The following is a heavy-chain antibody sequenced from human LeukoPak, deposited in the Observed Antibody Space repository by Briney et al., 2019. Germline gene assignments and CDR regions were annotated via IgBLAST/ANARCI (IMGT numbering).Heavy chain of an antibody. Sequence: GASVKVSCKASGYTFTSYGISWVRQARGQGLEWMGWISAYNGNTNYAQKLQGRVTMTTDTSTSTAYMELRSLRSDDTAVYYCARDARKWELLPNYFDYWGQGTLVTVSS. J-gene: IGHJ4*02. D-gene: IGHD1-26*01. V-gene: IGHV1-18*01. CDR1: GYTFTSYG. CDR3: ARDARKWELLPNYFDY. CDR2: ISAYNGNT.